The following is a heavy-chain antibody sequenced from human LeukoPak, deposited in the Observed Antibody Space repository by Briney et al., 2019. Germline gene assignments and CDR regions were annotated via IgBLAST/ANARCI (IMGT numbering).Heavy chain of an antibody. CDR2: ISASGAGT. V-gene: IGHV3-23*01. CDR1: GFTFSNYA. D-gene: IGHD5-18*01. CDR3: AKNRGYSSDDMDV. J-gene: IGHJ6*01. Sequence: SGGSLRLSCAASGFTFSNYAMSWARQAPGKGLEGVSAISASGAGTYYADSVKGRFPISRDNSNTTLYLQMRSLRAEDTAVYYFAKNRGYSSDDMDVWGQGTTVTAPS.